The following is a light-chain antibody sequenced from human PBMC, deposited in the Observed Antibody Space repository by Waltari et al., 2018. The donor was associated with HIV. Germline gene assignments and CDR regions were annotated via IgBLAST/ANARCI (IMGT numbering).Light chain of an antibody. CDR1: SSDVGGYTY. V-gene: IGLV2-14*01. CDR3: SSYTSSSTLV. CDR2: EVS. Sequence: QSALTQPASVSGSPGPSITIPCTGTSSDVGGYTYVSWYQQHPGKAPKLMIYEVSNRPSGVSNRFSGSKSGNTASLTISGLQAEDEADYYCSSYTSSSTLVFGGGTKLTVL. J-gene: IGLJ2*01.